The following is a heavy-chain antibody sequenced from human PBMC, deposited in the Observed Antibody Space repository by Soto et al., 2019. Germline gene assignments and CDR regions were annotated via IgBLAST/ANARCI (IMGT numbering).Heavy chain of an antibody. CDR1: GFTFDDYA. CDR2: ISWNSGSI. J-gene: IGHJ4*02. D-gene: IGHD3-10*01. V-gene: IGHV3-9*01. Sequence: SGGSLRLSCAASGFTFDDYAMHWVRQAPGKGLEWVSGISWNSGSIGYADSVKGRFTISRDNAKNSLYLQMNSLRVEDTALYYCAKDIGTPFDYWGQGTLVTVSS. CDR3: AKDIGTPFDY.